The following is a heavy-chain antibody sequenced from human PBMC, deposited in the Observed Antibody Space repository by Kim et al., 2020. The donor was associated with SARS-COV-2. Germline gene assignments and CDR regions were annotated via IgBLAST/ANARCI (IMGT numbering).Heavy chain of an antibody. Sequence: GESLKISCKGSGYSFTSYWISWVRQMPGKGLEWMGRIDPSDSYTNYSPSFQGHVTISADKSISTAYLQWSSLKASDTAMYYCARREYCGGDCYDPYYYYYGMDVWGQGTTVTVSS. CDR3: ARREYCGGDCYDPYYYYYGMDV. CDR2: IDPSDSYT. D-gene: IGHD2-21*02. J-gene: IGHJ6*02. V-gene: IGHV5-10-1*01. CDR1: GYSFTSYW.